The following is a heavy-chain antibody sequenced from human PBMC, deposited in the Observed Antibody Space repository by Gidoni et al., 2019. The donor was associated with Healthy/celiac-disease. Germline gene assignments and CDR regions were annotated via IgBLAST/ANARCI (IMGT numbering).Heavy chain of an antibody. CDR1: GGSLRSGGYY. CDR3: ARLGSSGYYYNRYLDD. Sequence: QVQLQESGPGLVKPSQTLSLTCTVSGGSLRSGGYYWSWIRQHPGKGLEWIGYIYYSGSTYYNPSLKSRVTISVDTSKNQFSLKLSAVTAADTAVYYWARLGSSGYYYNRYLDDWGQGTLVTVSS. CDR2: IYYSGST. J-gene: IGHJ4*02. V-gene: IGHV4-31*03. D-gene: IGHD3-22*01.